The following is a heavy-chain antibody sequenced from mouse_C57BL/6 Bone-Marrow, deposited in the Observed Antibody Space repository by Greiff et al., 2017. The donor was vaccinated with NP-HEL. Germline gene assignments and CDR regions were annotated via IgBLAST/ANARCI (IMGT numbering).Heavy chain of an antibody. CDR2: INPNNGGT. V-gene: IGHV1-26*01. Sequence: VQLQQSGPELVKPGASVKISCKASGYTFTDYYMNWVKQSHGKSLEWIGDINPNNGGTSYNQKFKGKATLTVDKSSSTAYMELRSLTSEDSAVYYCARRGGNYEPHYFDYWGQGTTLTVSS. CDR1: GYTFTDYY. J-gene: IGHJ2*01. CDR3: ARRGGNYEPHYFDY. D-gene: IGHD2-1*01.